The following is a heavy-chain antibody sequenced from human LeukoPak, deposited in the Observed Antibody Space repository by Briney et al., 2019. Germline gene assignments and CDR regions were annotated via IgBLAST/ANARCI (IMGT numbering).Heavy chain of an antibody. J-gene: IGHJ4*02. CDR1: GFTFSSYS. D-gene: IGHD3-22*01. CDR3: ARDDSSGYRPFDY. V-gene: IGHV3-48*01. Sequence: AGGSLRLSCAASGFTFSSYSMNWVRQAPGKGLERVSYISSSSSTIYYADSVKGRFTISRDNAKNSLYLQMNSLRAEDTAVYYCARDDSSGYRPFDYWGQGTLVTVSS. CDR2: ISSSSSTI.